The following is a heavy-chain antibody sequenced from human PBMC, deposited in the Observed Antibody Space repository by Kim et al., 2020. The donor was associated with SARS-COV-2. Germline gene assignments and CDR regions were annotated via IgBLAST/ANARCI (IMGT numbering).Heavy chain of an antibody. J-gene: IGHJ3*02. CDR2: ISSSSSTI. D-gene: IGHD3-22*01. V-gene: IGHV3-48*02. CDR3: AREGPSGITMIVGVNWGTGAFDI. Sequence: GGSLRLSCAASGFTFSSYSMNWVRQAPGKGLEWVSYISSSSSTIYYADSVKGRFTISRDNAKNSLYLQMNSLRDEDTAVYYCAREGPSGITMIVGVNWGTGAFDIWGQGTMVTVSS. CDR1: GFTFSSYS.